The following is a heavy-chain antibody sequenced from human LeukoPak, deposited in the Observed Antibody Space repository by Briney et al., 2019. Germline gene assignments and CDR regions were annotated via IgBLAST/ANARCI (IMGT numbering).Heavy chain of an antibody. CDR2: IYYSGST. J-gene: IGHJ4*02. CDR1: GGSISSSSYY. CDR3: ARLQGDSTAVFDY. V-gene: IGHV4-39*07. Sequence: SETLSLTCTVSGGSISSSSYYWGWIRQPPGKGLEWIGSIYYSGSTYYNPSLKSRVTMSVDTSKNQFSLRLSSVTAADTAVYYCARLQGDSTAVFDYWGQGTLVSVSS. D-gene: IGHD2-21*01.